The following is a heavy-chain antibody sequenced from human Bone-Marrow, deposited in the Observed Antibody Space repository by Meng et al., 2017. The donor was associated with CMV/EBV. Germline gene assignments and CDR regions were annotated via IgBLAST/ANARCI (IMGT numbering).Heavy chain of an antibody. V-gene: IGHV1-2*02. CDR2: INPNSGGT. CDR1: GYTFTGYY. D-gene: IGHD2-2*01. CDR3: ARGPSRGHYYYYYGMDV. J-gene: IGHJ6*02. Sequence: ASVQVSCQAFGYTFTGYYMHWVRQATAQGLEWMGWINPNSGGTNYAQKFQGRVTMTRDTSISTAYMELSRLRSDDTAVYYCARGPSRGHYYYYYGMDVWGQGTTVTVSS.